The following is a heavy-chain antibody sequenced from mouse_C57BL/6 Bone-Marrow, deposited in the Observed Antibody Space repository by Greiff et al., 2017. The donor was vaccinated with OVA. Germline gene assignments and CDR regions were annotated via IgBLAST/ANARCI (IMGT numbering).Heavy chain of an antibody. Sequence: VQLQQSGAELVRPGASVKLSCTASGFNIKDDYMHWVKQRPEQGLEWIGWIDPENGDTEYASKFQGKATLTADTSSNTAYLQLSSLTSEDTAVYYCTSYYGNYYAMDYWGQGTSVTVSS. D-gene: IGHD2-10*01. V-gene: IGHV14-4*01. CDR1: GFNIKDDY. CDR3: TSYYGNYYAMDY. CDR2: IDPENGDT. J-gene: IGHJ4*01.